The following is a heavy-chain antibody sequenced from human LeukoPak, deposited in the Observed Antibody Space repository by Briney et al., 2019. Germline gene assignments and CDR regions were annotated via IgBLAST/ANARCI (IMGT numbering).Heavy chain of an antibody. CDR2: LYSGGTT. D-gene: IGHD6-13*01. CDR1: GFTVSSNF. Sequence: GGSLRLSCAVSGFTVSSNFLNWVRQAPGEGLEWVSVLYSGGTTFYADSVRGRFTISRDNSKNTLYLQMNYLRADDTAVYYCASPSPGGAAAGLFDYWGQGTLVTVSS. V-gene: IGHV3-53*05. J-gene: IGHJ4*02. CDR3: ASPSPGGAAAGLFDY.